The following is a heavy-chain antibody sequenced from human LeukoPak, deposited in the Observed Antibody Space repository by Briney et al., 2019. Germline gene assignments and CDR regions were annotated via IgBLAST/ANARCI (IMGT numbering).Heavy chain of an antibody. Sequence: SVKVSCKASGGTFSSYAISRVRQAPGQGLEWMGGIIPIFGTANYAQKFQGRVTITADKSTSTAYMELSSLRSEDTAVYYCARDVDYYDSSGLLIAFDIWGQGTMVTVSS. V-gene: IGHV1-69*06. CDR3: ARDVDYYDSSGLLIAFDI. CDR2: IIPIFGTA. CDR1: GGTFSSYA. J-gene: IGHJ3*02. D-gene: IGHD3-22*01.